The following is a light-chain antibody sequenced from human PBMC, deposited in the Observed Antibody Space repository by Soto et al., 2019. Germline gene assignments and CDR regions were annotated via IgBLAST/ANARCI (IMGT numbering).Light chain of an antibody. CDR1: QTITTF. J-gene: IGKJ3*01. CDR3: QQGYSTPYT. V-gene: IGKV1-39*01. Sequence: DIQLTQSPSSLSASVGGRLTISCRASQTITTFLNWYRQKPGQAPKLLIYLASRLQSGVPSRFSGSGSGTDFTLTISSLQPEDFATYHCQQGYSTPYTFGPGTTVHI. CDR2: LAS.